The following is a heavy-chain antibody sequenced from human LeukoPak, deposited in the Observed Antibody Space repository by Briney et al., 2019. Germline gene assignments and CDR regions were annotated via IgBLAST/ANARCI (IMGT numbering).Heavy chain of an antibody. CDR1: GGSFSGYY. Sequence: SETLSLTCAVYGGSFSGYYWSWIRQPPGKGLEWIGEINHSGSTNYNPSLKSRVTISVDTSKNQFSLKLSSVTAADTAVYYCARVYYSRSYDYWYFDLWGRGTLVTVSS. CDR3: ARVYYSRSYDYWYFDL. D-gene: IGHD6-13*01. CDR2: INHSGST. J-gene: IGHJ2*01. V-gene: IGHV4-34*01.